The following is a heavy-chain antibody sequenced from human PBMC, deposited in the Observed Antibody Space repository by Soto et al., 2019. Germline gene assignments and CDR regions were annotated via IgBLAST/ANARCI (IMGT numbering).Heavy chain of an antibody. J-gene: IGHJ4*02. V-gene: IGHV4-30-4*01. Sequence: QVQLQESGPGLVKPSQTLSLTCTVSGGSISSGDYYWSWIRQPPGKGLEWSGYIYYCGSTCYNPSLKCRVTISLDTSKNQFSLMMSSVTAADTAVYYCARESGDYGYFDYWGQGTLVTVSS. CDR2: IYYCGST. D-gene: IGHD4-17*01. CDR3: ARESGDYGYFDY. CDR1: GGSISSGDYY.